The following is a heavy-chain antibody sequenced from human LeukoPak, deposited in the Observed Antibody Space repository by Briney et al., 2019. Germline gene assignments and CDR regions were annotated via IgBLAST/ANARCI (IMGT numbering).Heavy chain of an antibody. Sequence: PGRSLRLSCEASGFTFDDFAMHWLRQVPGKGLDWVAGISWNSGSIGYGDSVKGRFIISRDNAKNSLFLQMNSLRVEDPGLYYCATVGXXGXPPPPHYHYYMDVWGEGTTVIVS. CDR1: GFTFDDFA. CDR3: ATVGXXGXPPPPHYHYYMDV. D-gene: IGHD3-10*01. V-gene: IGHV3-9*01. CDR2: ISWNSGSI. J-gene: IGHJ6*03.